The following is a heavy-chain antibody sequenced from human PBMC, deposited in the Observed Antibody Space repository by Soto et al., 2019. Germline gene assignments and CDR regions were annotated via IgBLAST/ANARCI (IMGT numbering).Heavy chain of an antibody. D-gene: IGHD2-2*01. V-gene: IGHV3-73*02. CDR2: IRSKANSNTI. CDR1: GFTFSDSA. Sequence: EVQLVESGGGLVQPGGSLKLSCAASGFTFSDSAIHWVRQASGKGLEWVGRIRSKANSNTIAYAASVKGRFIISRDXSXNPXYLQMNSLKTEDTAVYYCTPDRVAGYCSSSSCYAFWGQGTLVTVSS. CDR3: TPDRVAGYCSSSSCYAF. J-gene: IGHJ4*02.